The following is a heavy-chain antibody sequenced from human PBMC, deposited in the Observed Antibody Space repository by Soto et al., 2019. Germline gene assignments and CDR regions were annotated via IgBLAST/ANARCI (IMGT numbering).Heavy chain of an antibody. CDR1: GFTFSSYA. V-gene: IGHV3-30*04. CDR3: ARYMVVVTASYAFDI. J-gene: IGHJ3*02. D-gene: IGHD2-21*02. Sequence: QVQLVESGGGVVQPGRSLRLSCAASGFTFSSYAMHWVRQAPGKGLEWVAVISYDGRDTYNADSVKGRFTSTRDNSKNKLYVQLTSLRAGDAVVSCCARYMVVVTASYAFDIGGRGTMVTVSS. CDR2: ISYDGRDT.